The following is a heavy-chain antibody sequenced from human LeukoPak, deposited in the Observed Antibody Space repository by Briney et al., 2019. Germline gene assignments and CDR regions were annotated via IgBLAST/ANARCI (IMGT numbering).Heavy chain of an antibody. CDR1: GYSVSSNNSA. J-gene: IGHJ6*03. V-gene: IGHV6-1*01. Sequence: QSLSLTCAIFGYSVSSNNSALNWIRQSPSRGLEWLGRTYYRSKWYNDYAVSVKRRIIIKQDASKNLFSQKLNSVPADNTVVYYCAREISSGWYYYYYYMAVWGKGSTVTVSS. D-gene: IGHD6-19*01. CDR3: AREISSGWYYYYYYMAV. CDR2: TYYRSKWYN.